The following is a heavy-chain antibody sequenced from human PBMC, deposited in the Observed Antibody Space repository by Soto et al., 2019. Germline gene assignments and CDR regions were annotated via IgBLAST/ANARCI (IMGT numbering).Heavy chain of an antibody. CDR2: IYYSGST. D-gene: IGHD4-17*01. CDR1: GGSISSSSYY. Sequence: EPLSLTCTVSGGSISSSSYYWGWIRQPPGKGLEWIGSIYYSGSTYYNPSLKSRVTISVDTSKNQFSLKLSSVTAADTAVYYCARVLPECGDPNWFHPWGPGTLVTVSS. V-gene: IGHV4-39*07. J-gene: IGHJ5*02. CDR3: ARVLPECGDPNWFHP.